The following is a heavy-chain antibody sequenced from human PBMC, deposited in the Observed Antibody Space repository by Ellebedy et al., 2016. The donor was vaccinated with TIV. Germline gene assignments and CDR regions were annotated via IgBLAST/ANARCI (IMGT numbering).Heavy chain of an antibody. CDR2: IAIDSTT. V-gene: IGHV3-66*01. CDR1: ELTVTSNF. D-gene: IGHD3-10*01. Sequence: GESLKISCAASELTVTSNFMSWVRQAPGKGLAWVSTIAIDSTTYYADSVKGRFTISRDNSKNTQDIQMNSLRAEDTAVYYYARETYNDVDLKLWGIFDIWGQGTMVTVSS. J-gene: IGHJ3*02. CDR3: ARETYNDVDLKLWGIFDI.